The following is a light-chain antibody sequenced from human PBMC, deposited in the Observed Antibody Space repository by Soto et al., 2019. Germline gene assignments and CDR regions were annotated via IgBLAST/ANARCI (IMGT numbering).Light chain of an antibody. CDR3: LQVLQTPPT. Sequence: DLVMTQSPLSLPVTPGEPASISCRSSQSLLHSNGYNYLDWYLQKPGQSPQLLIYLGSNRASGVXDXXSGSGSGTDFALKISRVEAEDVGVYYCLQVLQTPPTFGQGTKLEI. CDR1: QSLLHSNGYNY. J-gene: IGKJ2*01. V-gene: IGKV2-28*01. CDR2: LGS.